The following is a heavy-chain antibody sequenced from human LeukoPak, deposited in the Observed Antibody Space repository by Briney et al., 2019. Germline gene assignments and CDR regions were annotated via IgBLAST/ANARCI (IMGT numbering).Heavy chain of an antibody. J-gene: IGHJ3*02. Sequence: GASVKVSCTASGYSFTGYYMHWVRQAPGQGLEWMGWINPNSGGTKYAQKFQGWVTMTRDTSISTAYMELSRLRSEDTAVYYCARPRRFGELYEGLDIWGQGTMVTVSS. D-gene: IGHD3-10*01. CDR1: GYSFTGYY. CDR2: INPNSGGT. V-gene: IGHV1-2*04. CDR3: ARPRRFGELYEGLDI.